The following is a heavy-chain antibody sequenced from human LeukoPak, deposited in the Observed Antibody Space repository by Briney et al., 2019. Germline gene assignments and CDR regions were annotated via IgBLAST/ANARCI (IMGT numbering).Heavy chain of an antibody. CDR3: ARDEGPYCSSTSCYSWYNWFDP. CDR2: ISAYNGNT. D-gene: IGHD2-2*01. CDR1: GYTFTSYG. J-gene: IGHJ5*02. V-gene: IGHV1-18*01. Sequence: ASVKVSCKASGYTFTSYGISWVRQAPGQGLEWMGWISAYNGNTNYAQKLQGRVTMTTDTSTSTAYMELRSLRSDDTAVYYCARDEGPYCSSTSCYSWYNWFDPWGQGTLVTVSS.